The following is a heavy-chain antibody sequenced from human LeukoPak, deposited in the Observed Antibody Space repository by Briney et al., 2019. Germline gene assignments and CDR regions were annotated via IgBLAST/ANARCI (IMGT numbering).Heavy chain of an antibody. CDR3: ARGGYDFWSGYYAFDI. V-gene: IGHV4-30-4*01. CDR2: IYYSGST. D-gene: IGHD3-3*01. Sequence: PSETLSLTCTVSGGSISSGDYYWSWIRQPPGKGLEWIGYIYYSGSTYYNPSLKSRVTISVDTSKNQFSLKLSSVTAADTAVYYCARGGYDFWSGYYAFDIWGQGTMVTASS. CDR1: GGSISSGDYY. J-gene: IGHJ3*02.